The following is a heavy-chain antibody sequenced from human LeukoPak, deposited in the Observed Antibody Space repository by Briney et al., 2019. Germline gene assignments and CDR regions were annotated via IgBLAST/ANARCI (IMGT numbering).Heavy chain of an antibody. CDR2: IYSGGST. CDR1: GFTVSSNY. V-gene: IGHV3-53*01. Sequence: GGSLRLSCAASGFTVSSNYMSWVRQAPGKGLEWVSVIYSGGSTYYADSVKGRFTISRDNAKNSLYLQMNSLGAEDTAVYYCAREGYSGYDLFDYWGQGTLVTVSP. CDR3: AREGYSGYDLFDY. D-gene: IGHD5-12*01. J-gene: IGHJ4*02.